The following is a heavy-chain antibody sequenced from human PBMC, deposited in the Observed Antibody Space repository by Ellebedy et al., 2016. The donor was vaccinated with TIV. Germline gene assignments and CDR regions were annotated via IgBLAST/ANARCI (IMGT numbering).Heavy chain of an antibody. CDR3: ARGRRYSHDVCDI. CDR1: GYSFSSYY. V-gene: IGHV1-46*01. Sequence: AASVKVSCKASGYSFSSYYMHWVRQPPGQGLLWMGIINPNDDTKYYTQNFQGRVTVTRDTSTSTVYMELRSRRSADTAVYYCARGRRYSHDVCDIWGQGTMVTVSS. CDR2: INPNDDTK. D-gene: IGHD5-18*01. J-gene: IGHJ3*02.